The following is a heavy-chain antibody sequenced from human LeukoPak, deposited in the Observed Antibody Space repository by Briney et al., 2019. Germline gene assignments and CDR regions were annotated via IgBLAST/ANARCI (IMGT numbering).Heavy chain of an antibody. Sequence: GGSLRLSSAASGFTFDDYAMHWVRQAPGKGLEWVAFIRYDGSNKYYADSVKGRFTISRDNSKNTLYLQMNSLRAEDTAVYYFAKDPCSSTSCYGSYWGQGTLVTVSS. CDR3: AKDPCSSTSCYGSY. V-gene: IGHV3-30*02. J-gene: IGHJ4*02. CDR2: IRYDGSNK. D-gene: IGHD2-2*01. CDR1: GFTFDDYA.